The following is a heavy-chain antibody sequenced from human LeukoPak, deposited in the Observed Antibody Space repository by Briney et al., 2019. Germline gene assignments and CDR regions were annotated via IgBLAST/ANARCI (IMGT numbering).Heavy chain of an antibody. J-gene: IGHJ3*02. D-gene: IGHD2-15*01. Sequence: SVKVSCKASGGTFSSYAISWVRQAPGQGLEWMGRIIPILGTANYAQKFQGRVTITADKSTSTAYMELSSLRSEDTAVYYCAVRVGDDAFDIWGQGTMVTVSS. V-gene: IGHV1-69*04. CDR3: AVRVGDDAFDI. CDR1: GGTFSSYA. CDR2: IIPILGTA.